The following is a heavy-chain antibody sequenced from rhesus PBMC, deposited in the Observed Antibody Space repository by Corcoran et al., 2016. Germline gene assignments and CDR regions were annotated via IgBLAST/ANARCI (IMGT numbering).Heavy chain of an antibody. D-gene: IGHD6-37*01. CDR2: INSAGTST. Sequence: EVQLVESGGGLAKPGGSLRLSCAASGVPFSTNWMPWIRQAPGKGLEWVSGINSAGTSTYYADSVKGRFTISREDAKNTLYLQMDGLRAEDTAVYYCTGLGNGAWSGWGQGVLVTVSS. CDR3: TGLGNGAWSG. V-gene: IGHV3-14*01. CDR1: GVPFSTNW. J-gene: IGHJ4*01.